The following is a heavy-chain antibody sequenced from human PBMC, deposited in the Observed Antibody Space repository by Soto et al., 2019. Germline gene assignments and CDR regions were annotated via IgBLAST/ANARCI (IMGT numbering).Heavy chain of an antibody. Sequence: TLCLTCTVSGGSISSSSYYWGWIRQHRGKGLEWLGSIYYSGSTYYNPSLKSRVTISVDTSKNQFSLKLSSVTAADTAVYYCASHGCLDGGSCDSYYYYGMDVWGQGTTVTVSS. V-gene: IGHV4-39*01. D-gene: IGHD2-15*01. CDR2: IYYSGST. J-gene: IGHJ6*01. CDR3: ASHGCLDGGSCDSYYYYGMDV. CDR1: GGSISSSSYY.